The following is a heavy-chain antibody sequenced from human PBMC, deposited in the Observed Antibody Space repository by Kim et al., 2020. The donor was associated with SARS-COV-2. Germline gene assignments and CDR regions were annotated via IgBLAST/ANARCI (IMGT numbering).Heavy chain of an antibody. CDR2: IYYSGST. V-gene: IGHV4-59*12. J-gene: IGHJ4*02. Sequence: SETLSLTCTVSGGSISSYYWSWIRQPPGKGLEWIGYIYYSGSTNYNPSLKSRVTISVDTSKNQFSLKLSSVTAADTAVYYCARESGGSWYQKGGFDYWGQGTLVTVSS. D-gene: IGHD6-13*01. CDR3: ARESGGSWYQKGGFDY. CDR1: GGSISSYY.